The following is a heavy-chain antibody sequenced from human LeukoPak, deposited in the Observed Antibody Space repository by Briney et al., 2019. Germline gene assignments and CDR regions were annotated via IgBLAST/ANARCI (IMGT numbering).Heavy chain of an antibody. CDR2: IIPIFGTA. Sequence: SVKVSCKASGGTFSSYAISWVRQAPGQGLEWMGGIIPIFGTANYAQKFQGRVTITADESTSTAYMELSSLRSEDTAVYYCAVYGDYVRRAQYYFDYWGRGTLVTVSS. CDR3: AVYGDYVRRAQYYFDY. D-gene: IGHD4-17*01. CDR1: GGTFSSYA. V-gene: IGHV1-69*13. J-gene: IGHJ4*02.